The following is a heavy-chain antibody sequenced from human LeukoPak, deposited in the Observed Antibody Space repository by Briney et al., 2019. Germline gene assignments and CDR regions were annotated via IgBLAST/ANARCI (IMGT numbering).Heavy chain of an antibody. CDR3: ARGSPIAASGTSGFDI. Sequence: ASVKVSCKASGGTFSSYAISWVRQAPGQGLQWMAWINPNSGGTKYAQQFQGRVTLTRDTSITTVYMEMSSLRSDHTAIYYCARGSPIAASGTSGFDIWGQGTMVTVSS. D-gene: IGHD6-13*01. CDR2: INPNSGGT. J-gene: IGHJ3*02. V-gene: IGHV1-2*02. CDR1: GGTFSSYA.